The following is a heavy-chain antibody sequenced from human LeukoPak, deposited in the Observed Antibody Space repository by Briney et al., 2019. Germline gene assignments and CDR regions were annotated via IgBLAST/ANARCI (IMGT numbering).Heavy chain of an antibody. CDR1: GFTFSNYG. CDR3: AKEGRRYFDY. CDR2: ITGSGGST. Sequence: PGGSLRLSCAASGFTFSNYGLSWVRQAPGKGLEWVSGITGSGGSTYYADSVKGRFTISRDNSENTLYLQMNSLRGEDTAVYYCAKEGRRYFDYWGQGNLVTVST. J-gene: IGHJ4*02. V-gene: IGHV3-23*01.